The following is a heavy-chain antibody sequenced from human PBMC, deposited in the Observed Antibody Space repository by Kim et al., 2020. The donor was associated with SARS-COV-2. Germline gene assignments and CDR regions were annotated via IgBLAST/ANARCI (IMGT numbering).Heavy chain of an antibody. CDR2: ISYDGSNK. CDR1: GFTFSSYG. Sequence: GGSLRLSCAASGFTFSSYGMHWVRQAPGKGLEWVAVISYDGSNKYYADSVKGRFTISRDNSKNTLYLQMNSLRAEDTAVYYCANVWFGDPTPFDYWGQGTLVTVSS. D-gene: IGHD3-10*01. V-gene: IGHV3-30*18. J-gene: IGHJ4*02. CDR3: ANVWFGDPTPFDY.